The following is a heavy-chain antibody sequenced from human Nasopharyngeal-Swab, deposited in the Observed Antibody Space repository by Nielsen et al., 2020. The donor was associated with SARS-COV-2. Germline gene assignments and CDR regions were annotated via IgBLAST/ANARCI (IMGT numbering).Heavy chain of an antibody. D-gene: IGHD3-10*01. J-gene: IGHJ3*01. CDR2: VDTDGRAT. Sequence: IGQPAGKGLEGVSRVDTDGRATSYAYSVKGRFTISRDNATNTLYLHMNGLRGEDTAVYFCAREKAPTGSRRAFDVWGQGTMVTVSS. V-gene: IGHV3-74*01. CDR3: AREKAPTGSRRAFDV.